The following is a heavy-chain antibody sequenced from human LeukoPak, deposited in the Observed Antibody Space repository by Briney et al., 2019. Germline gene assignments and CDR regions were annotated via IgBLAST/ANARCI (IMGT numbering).Heavy chain of an antibody. CDR3: ATLWFGELPDY. CDR2: ISYDGSNK. CDR1: GFTFSSYG. Sequence: GGSLRLSCAASGFTFSSYGMRWVRQAPGKGLEWMAVISYDGSNKYYSDSVKGRSTISRDNSKNTLYLQMNSLRAEDTAVYYCATLWFGELPDYWGQGTLVTVSS. V-gene: IGHV3-30*03. D-gene: IGHD3-10*01. J-gene: IGHJ4*02.